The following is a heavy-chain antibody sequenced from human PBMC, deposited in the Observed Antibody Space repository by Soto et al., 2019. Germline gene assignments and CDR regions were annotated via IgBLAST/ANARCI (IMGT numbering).Heavy chain of an antibody. Sequence: SETLSLTCTVSGGSFSSYYWSWIWQPPGEGLEWIGSIYYSGSTNYNPSLKSRVTISIDTSKNQFSLKLSSVTAADTAVYFCARAYYGDYPYFDYWGQGTLVTVSS. CDR1: GGSFSSYY. CDR3: ARAYYGDYPYFDY. CDR2: IYYSGST. D-gene: IGHD4-17*01. J-gene: IGHJ4*02. V-gene: IGHV4-59*01.